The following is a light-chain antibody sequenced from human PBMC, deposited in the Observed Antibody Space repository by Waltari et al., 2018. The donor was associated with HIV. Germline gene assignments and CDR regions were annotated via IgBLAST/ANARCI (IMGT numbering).Light chain of an antibody. Sequence: DIQMTQSPSSLSASVGDRLNITCRTSQSISTYLNWYQQKPGRAPELLIYGASTLQSGVQSRFSGVGSGTDFTRTITSLQPEDFATYYCQESYSTPFTFGPGTEVHFK. CDR3: QESYSTPFT. V-gene: IGKV1-39*01. J-gene: IGKJ3*01. CDR1: QSISTY. CDR2: GAS.